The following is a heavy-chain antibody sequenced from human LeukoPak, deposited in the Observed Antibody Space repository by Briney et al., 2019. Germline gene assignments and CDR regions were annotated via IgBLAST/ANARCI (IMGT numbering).Heavy chain of an antibody. CDR1: GGSFSDHY. CDR2: ISQSGSP. J-gene: IGHJ4*02. CDR3: ARFRFCSGTPCFYDFDY. Sequence: SETLSLTCAVSGGSFSDHYWAWIRQPPGKGLEWIGDISQSGSPTYSPSLKSRVTISIDTSNHQFSLKLSSVTAADTAVYYCARFRFCSGTPCFYDFDYWGQGILVTVSS. D-gene: IGHD2-2*01. V-gene: IGHV4-34*01.